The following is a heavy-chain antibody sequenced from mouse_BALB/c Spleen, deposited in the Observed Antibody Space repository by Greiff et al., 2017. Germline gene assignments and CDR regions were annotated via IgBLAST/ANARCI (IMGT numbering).Heavy chain of an antibody. Sequence: QVQLQQSGAELVKPGASVKLSCKASGYTFTSYYMYWVKQRPGQGLEWIGEINPSNGGTNFNEKFKSKATLTVDKSSSTAYMQLSSLTSEDSAVYYCTRLTGTGDYWGQGTTLTVSS. CDR2: INPSNGGT. J-gene: IGHJ2*01. CDR1: GYTFTSYY. D-gene: IGHD4-1*01. V-gene: IGHV1S81*02. CDR3: TRLTGTGDY.